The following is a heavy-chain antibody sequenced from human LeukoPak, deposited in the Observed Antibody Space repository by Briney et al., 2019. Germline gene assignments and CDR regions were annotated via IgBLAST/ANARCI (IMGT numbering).Heavy chain of an antibody. CDR1: GFTFTSHW. CDR2: IKSKTDGGTT. D-gene: IGHD3-10*01. J-gene: IGHJ4*02. CDR3: TTDIYGSGPFDY. Sequence: PGGSLRLSCAASGFTFTSHWMHWVRQAPGKGLEWVGRIKSKTDGGTTDYAAPVKGRFTISRDDSKNTLYLQMNSLKTEDTAVYYCTTDIYGSGPFDYWGQGTLVTVSS. V-gene: IGHV3-15*01.